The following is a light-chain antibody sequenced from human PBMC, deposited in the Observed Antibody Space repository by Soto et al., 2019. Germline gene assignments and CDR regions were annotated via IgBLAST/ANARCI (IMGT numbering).Light chain of an antibody. Sequence: QSVLTQPASVSGSPGQSIAISCTGTSSDVGSHDLVSWYQQQSGKVPKLIIYDVSSRPSGVSNRFSGSKSGNTASLTISGLQAEDVADYYCSSFTSPTTYVFGPGTKV. CDR3: SSFTSPTTYV. V-gene: IGLV2-14*02. J-gene: IGLJ1*01. CDR2: DVS. CDR1: SSDVGSHDL.